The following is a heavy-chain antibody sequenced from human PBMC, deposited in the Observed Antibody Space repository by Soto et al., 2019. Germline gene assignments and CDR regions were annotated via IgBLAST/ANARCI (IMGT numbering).Heavy chain of an antibody. CDR3: ARGRNNHYSHSNTRAYYYGMDF. CDR1: GGTFSSYA. CDR2: IIPIFGTA. Sequence: SVKVSCKAYGGTFSSYAISWVRQAPGQGLEWMGGIIPIFGTANYGQKFQGRVTITADESKSTAYMELSSLRSEDTAVYYCARGRNNHYSHSNTRAYYYGMDFWGQGTTVTVSS. V-gene: IGHV1-69*13. J-gene: IGHJ6*02. D-gene: IGHD3-22*01.